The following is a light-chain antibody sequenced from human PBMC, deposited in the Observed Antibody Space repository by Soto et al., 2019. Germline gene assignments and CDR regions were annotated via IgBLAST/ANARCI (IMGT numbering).Light chain of an antibody. Sequence: DIQLTQSPSFLSASVGDRVTITCRASQDISNYLAWYQQKPGKAPKFLIYGTSTLQSGVPSRFSGSGSGTEFTLTISSLQPEDFATYSCQQVNSYPLTFGGGTKVESK. J-gene: IGKJ4*01. CDR2: GTS. CDR1: QDISNY. V-gene: IGKV1-9*01. CDR3: QQVNSYPLT.